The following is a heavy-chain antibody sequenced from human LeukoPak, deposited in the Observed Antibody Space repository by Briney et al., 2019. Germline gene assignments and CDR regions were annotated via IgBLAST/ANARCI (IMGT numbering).Heavy chain of an antibody. CDR2: IYYSGST. CDR1: GGSISSGDYY. J-gene: IGHJ4*02. CDR3: ARVQSSGYYPNDY. V-gene: IGHV4-30-4*08. Sequence: SQTLSLTCTVSGGSISSGDYYWSWIRQPPGKGLEWIGYIYYSGSTYYNPSLKSRVTISVDTSKNQFSLKLSSVTAADTAVYYCARVQSSGYYPNDYWGQGTLVTVSS. D-gene: IGHD3-22*01.